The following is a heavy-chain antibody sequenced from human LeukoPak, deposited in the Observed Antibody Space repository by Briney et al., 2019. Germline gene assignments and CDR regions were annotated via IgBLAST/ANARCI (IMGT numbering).Heavy chain of an antibody. Sequence: ASVKVSCKASGYTFDIYNVYWVRQATGKGLEWMGWMNPRTGFAGYAQKFQDRVNMTRNTFITTAYMELTSLRTEDTDVYFCARGGIRDSNNVNYLYMDVWGKGTTVIVSS. CDR3: ARGGIRDSNNVNYLYMDV. D-gene: IGHD4-11*01. V-gene: IGHV1-8*01. CDR1: GYTFDIYN. CDR2: MNPRTGFA. J-gene: IGHJ6*04.